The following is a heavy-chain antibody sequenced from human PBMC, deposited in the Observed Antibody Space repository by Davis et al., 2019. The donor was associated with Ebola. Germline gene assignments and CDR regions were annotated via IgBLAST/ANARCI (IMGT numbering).Heavy chain of an antibody. V-gene: IGHV4-34*01. D-gene: IGHD1-26*01. J-gene: IGHJ4*02. CDR1: GGSFSGYY. CDR3: ARDLRGSWTVDY. Sequence: SETLSLTCAVYGGSFSGYYWSWIRQPPGKGLEWIGEINHSGSTNYKSSLKGRVTVSVDTSKSQFSLKLTSVTAADTAVYYCARDLRGSWTVDYWGQGTPVTVSS. CDR2: INHSGST.